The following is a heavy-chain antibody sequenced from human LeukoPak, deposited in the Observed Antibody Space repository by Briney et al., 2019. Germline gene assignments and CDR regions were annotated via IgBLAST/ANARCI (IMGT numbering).Heavy chain of an antibody. V-gene: IGHV1-69*06. CDR2: IIPIFGTA. D-gene: IGHD3-10*01. J-gene: IGHJ4*02. CDR3: ARGHGSGSLYYFDY. Sequence: SVKVSCKASGGTFSSYAISWVRQAPGQVLEWMGGIIPIFGTANYAQKFQGRVTITADKSTSTAYMELSSLSSEDTAVYYCARGHGSGSLYYFDYWGQGTLVTVSS. CDR1: GGTFSSYA.